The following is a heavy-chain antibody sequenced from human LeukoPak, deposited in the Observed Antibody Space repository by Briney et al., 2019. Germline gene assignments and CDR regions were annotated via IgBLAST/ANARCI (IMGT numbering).Heavy chain of an antibody. CDR1: GYTFTGSY. V-gene: IGHV1-2*02. J-gene: IGHJ4*02. CDR2: IDPNNGGT. D-gene: IGHD3-22*01. CDR3: ARVAYYDSSVYSFDY. Sequence: ASVKVSCKASGYTFTGSYMHWVRQAPGQGLEWMGWIDPNNGGTSYAQNFQGRVTMTRDTSTSTLYMELSSLRSEDTAVYFCARVAYYDSSVYSFDYWGQGTLVTVSS.